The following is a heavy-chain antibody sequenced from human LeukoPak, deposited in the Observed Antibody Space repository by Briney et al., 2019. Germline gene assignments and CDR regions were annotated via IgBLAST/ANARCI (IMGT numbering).Heavy chain of an antibody. J-gene: IGHJ4*02. V-gene: IGHV4-59*01. CDR2: IYYSGST. CDR1: GGSISSYY. D-gene: IGHD6-19*01. CDR3: ARASGWPRYYFDY. Sequence: SETLSLTCTVSGGSISSYYWSWIRQPPGKGLEWIGYIYYSGSTNYNPSLKSRVTISVDTSKNQFSLKLSSVTAADTAVYYCARASGWPRYYFDYWGQGTLVTVSS.